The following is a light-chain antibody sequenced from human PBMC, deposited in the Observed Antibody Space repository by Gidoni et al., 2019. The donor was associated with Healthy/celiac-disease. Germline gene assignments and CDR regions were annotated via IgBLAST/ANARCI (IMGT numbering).Light chain of an antibody. CDR2: GNS. Sequence: QSVLTQPPSVSGAPGQRVTISCTGSSSNIGAGYDVHWYQQLPGTAPKLLIYGNSNRPSGFPDRFSGSKSGTSASLAITGLQAEDEADYYRQSYDSSLSGPIVFGTGTKVTVL. V-gene: IGLV1-40*01. CDR3: QSYDSSLSGPIV. J-gene: IGLJ1*01. CDR1: SSNIGAGYD.